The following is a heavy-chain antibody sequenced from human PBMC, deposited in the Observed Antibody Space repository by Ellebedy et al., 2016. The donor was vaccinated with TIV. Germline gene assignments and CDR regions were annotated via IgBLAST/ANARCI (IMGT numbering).Heavy chain of an antibody. Sequence: AASVKVSCKASAGTFSSYAISWVRQAPGQGLEWMGRIIPILGIANYAQKFQGRVTITADKSTSTAYMELSSLRSEDTAVYYCARAPPEKGSGGSWHSANWFDPWGQGTLVTVSS. D-gene: IGHD2-15*01. V-gene: IGHV1-69*04. CDR3: ARAPPEKGSGGSWHSANWFDP. J-gene: IGHJ5*02. CDR1: AGTFSSYA. CDR2: IIPILGIA.